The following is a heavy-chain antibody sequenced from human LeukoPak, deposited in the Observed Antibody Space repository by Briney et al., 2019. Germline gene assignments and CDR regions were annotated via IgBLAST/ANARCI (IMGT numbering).Heavy chain of an antibody. Sequence: GESLKISCKGSGYSFTNYWIGWVRQMPGKGLEWMGIIYPGDSDTEYSPSFQGQVTISADKSISTAYLQWSSLKASDTAMYYCARRGYLGYCSSISRFTFDSWGQGTLVTVSS. J-gene: IGHJ4*02. V-gene: IGHV5-51*01. CDR1: GYSFTNYW. CDR2: IYPGDSDT. CDR3: ARRGYLGYCSSISRFTFDS. D-gene: IGHD2-2*02.